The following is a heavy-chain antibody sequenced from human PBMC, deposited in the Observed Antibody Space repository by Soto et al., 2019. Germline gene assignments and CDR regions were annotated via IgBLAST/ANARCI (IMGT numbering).Heavy chain of an antibody. V-gene: IGHV1-69*01. J-gene: IGHJ5*02. CDR1: GGTFSSYA. CDR2: IIPTFGTA. D-gene: IGHD2-15*01. CDR3: ARAGGYCSGGSCLCPEAWFDP. Sequence: QVQLVQSGAEVKKPGSSVKVSCKASGGTFSSYAISWVRQAPGQGLEWMGGIIPTFGTANYEQKFQSTVTITVDESASTAYMEVNSLRSEDTAVYYSARAGGYCSGGSCLCPEAWFDPWRHGTLVTVPS.